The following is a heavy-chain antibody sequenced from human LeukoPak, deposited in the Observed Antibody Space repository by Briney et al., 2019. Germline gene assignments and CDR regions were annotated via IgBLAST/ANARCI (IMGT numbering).Heavy chain of an antibody. CDR2: IWYDGSNK. V-gene: IGHV3-33*06. CDR3: AKDAPSGNFDY. D-gene: IGHD1-26*01. J-gene: IGHJ4*02. Sequence: QPGRSLRLSCAASGFTFSSYGMHWVRQAPGKGLEWVAVIWYDGSNKYYADSVKGGFTISRDNSKNTLYLQMNSLRAEDTAVYYCAKDAPSGNFDYWGQGTLVTVSS. CDR1: GFTFSSYG.